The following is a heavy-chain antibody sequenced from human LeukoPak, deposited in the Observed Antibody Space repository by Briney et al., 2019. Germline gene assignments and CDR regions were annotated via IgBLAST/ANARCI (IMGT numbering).Heavy chain of an antibody. J-gene: IGHJ4*02. Sequence: GGSLGLSCAASGFTFSSDAMTWVRQAPGKGLEWVSTISGSGVYTYDADSVKGRFTISRDNSKKTLYLQMDSLRADDTAVYYCAKRREGATDFWGQGTLVTVSS. D-gene: IGHD1-26*01. V-gene: IGHV3-23*01. CDR1: GFTFSSDA. CDR3: AKRREGATDF. CDR2: ISGSGVYT.